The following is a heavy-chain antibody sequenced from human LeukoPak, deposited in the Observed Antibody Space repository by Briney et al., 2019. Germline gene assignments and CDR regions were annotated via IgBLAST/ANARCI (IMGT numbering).Heavy chain of an antibody. D-gene: IGHD1-26*01. CDR3: AREAGATVGANWFDP. J-gene: IGHJ5*02. Sequence: ASVKVSCKASGGTFSSYAISWVRQAPGQGLEWMGGIIPIFGTANYAQKFQGRVTMTRDTSISTVYMELSRLRSDDTAVYYCAREAGATVGANWFDPWGQGTLVTVSS. CDR2: IIPIFGTA. V-gene: IGHV1-69*05. CDR1: GGTFSSYA.